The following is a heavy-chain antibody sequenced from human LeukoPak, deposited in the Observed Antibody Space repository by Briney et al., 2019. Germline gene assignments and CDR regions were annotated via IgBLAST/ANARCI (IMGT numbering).Heavy chain of an antibody. CDR3: ARSNIVTGYGGGSDLYNWFDP. D-gene: IGHD3-9*01. V-gene: IGHV1-46*01. Sequence: GASVKVSCKASGYTFTSYYMHWVRQAPGQGLEWMGIINPSGGTTSYAQKFQGRVTMTRDTSTSTVYMELRSLRPDDTAVYYCARSNIVTGYGGGSDLYNWFDPWGQGTLVTVSS. J-gene: IGHJ5*02. CDR2: INPSGGTT. CDR1: GYTFTSYY.